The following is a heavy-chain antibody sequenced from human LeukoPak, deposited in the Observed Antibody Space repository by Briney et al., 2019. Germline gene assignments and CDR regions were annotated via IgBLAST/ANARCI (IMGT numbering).Heavy chain of an antibody. D-gene: IGHD2-15*01. CDR2: ISSSSSNI. CDR1: GFTFSSYS. Sequence: GGSLRLSCAASGFTFSSYSMNWVRQASGKGLEWVSSISSSSSNIYYADSVEGRFTISRDNAQNSLYLQMNSLRAEDTAVYYCARTPPAFDIWGQGTIVTVSS. V-gene: IGHV3-21*01. J-gene: IGHJ3*02. CDR3: ARTPPAFDI.